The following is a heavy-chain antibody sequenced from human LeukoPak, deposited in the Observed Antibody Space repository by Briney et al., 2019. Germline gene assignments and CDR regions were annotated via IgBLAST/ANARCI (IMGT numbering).Heavy chain of an antibody. CDR2: ISSSSTYI. V-gene: IGHV3-21*04. J-gene: IGHJ5*02. Sequence: GGSLRLSCAASRFTFSSYSMNWVRQAPGKGLEWVSSISSSSTYIYYAGSVKGRFTISRDNAKNSLYLQMNSLRAEDTAVYYCAGGYSSSWYTFDPWGQGTLVTVSS. D-gene: IGHD6-13*01. CDR3: AGGYSSSWYTFDP. CDR1: RFTFSSYS.